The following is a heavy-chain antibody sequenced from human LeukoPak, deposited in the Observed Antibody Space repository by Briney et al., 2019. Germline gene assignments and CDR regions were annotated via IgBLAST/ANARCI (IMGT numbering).Heavy chain of an antibody. Sequence: GSLRLSCAASGFTFSSYAMSWVRQAPGKGLEWVSAISGSGGSTYYADSVKGRFTISRDNSKNTLYLQMNSLRAEDTAVYYCAKRFPLRFLEWLLFDYWGQGTLVTVSS. CDR2: ISGSGGST. J-gene: IGHJ4*02. CDR3: AKRFPLRFLEWLLFDY. D-gene: IGHD3-3*01. V-gene: IGHV3-23*01. CDR1: GFTFSSYA.